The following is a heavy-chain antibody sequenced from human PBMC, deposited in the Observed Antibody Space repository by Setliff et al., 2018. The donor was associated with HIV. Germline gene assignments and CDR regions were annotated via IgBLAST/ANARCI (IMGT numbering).Heavy chain of an antibody. J-gene: IGHJ4*02. Sequence: PGGSLRLSCAASGFTFSSYAMSWVRQAPGKGLEWVSAISGSGSSTYYADSVKGRFTISRDNSKNTLYLQMNSLRTEDTAVYYCAKESSYEYIWGGHRFAPSNGFDSWGQGTLVTVSS. CDR3: AKESSYEYIWGGHRFAPSNGFDS. CDR2: ISGSGSST. V-gene: IGHV3-23*01. D-gene: IGHD3-16*02. CDR1: GFTFSSYA.